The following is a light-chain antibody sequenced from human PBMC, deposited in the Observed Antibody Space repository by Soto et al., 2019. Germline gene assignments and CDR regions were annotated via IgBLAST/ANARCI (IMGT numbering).Light chain of an antibody. Sequence: QSALTQPASVSGSPGQSITISCTGTSSDVGRYNLVSWFQQHPGKAPKHLIYEVNKRPSGVSDRFSGSKSDNTASLTISGLQADDEADYFCCSYAGTRTFVIVGGGTQLTVL. CDR1: SSDVGRYNL. V-gene: IGLV2-23*02. CDR3: CSYAGTRTFVI. J-gene: IGLJ7*01. CDR2: EVN.